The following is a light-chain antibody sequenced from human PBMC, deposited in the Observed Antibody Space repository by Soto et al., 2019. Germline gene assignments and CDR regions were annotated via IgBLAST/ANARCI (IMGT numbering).Light chain of an antibody. V-gene: IGLV4-69*01. CDR1: SGHNSYA. CDR2: LNSDGSH. Sequence: QSVLTQPPSASASLGASVKLTCTLSSGHNSYAIAWHQQQPEKGPRYLMKLNSDGSHSKGDGIPDRFSGSSSGAERYLTISSLQSEDEADYYCQTWSTDIRVFDGGTQLTVL. CDR3: QTWSTDIRV. J-gene: IGLJ3*02.